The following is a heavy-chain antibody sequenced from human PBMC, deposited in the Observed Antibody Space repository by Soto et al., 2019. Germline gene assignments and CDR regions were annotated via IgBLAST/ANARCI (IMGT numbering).Heavy chain of an antibody. J-gene: IGHJ4*02. Sequence: GGSLRLSCAASGFTCSSYGVSWVRQAPGKGLEWVSDIRGSGGSTYYADSVKGRFTISRDNAKNSLYLQMNSLRAEDTAVYYCARDSPKGGYDSVDYWGQGTLVTVSS. D-gene: IGHD5-12*01. CDR3: ARDSPKGGYDSVDY. CDR2: IRGSGGST. V-gene: IGHV3-23*01. CDR1: GFTCSSYG.